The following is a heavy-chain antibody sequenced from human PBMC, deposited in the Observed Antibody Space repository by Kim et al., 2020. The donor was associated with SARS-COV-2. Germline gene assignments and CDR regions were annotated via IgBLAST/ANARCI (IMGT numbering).Heavy chain of an antibody. D-gene: IGHD2-15*01. Sequence: ASVKVSCKASGYTFTSYDINWVRQATGQGLEWMGWMNPNSGNTGYAQKFQGRVTMTRNTSISTAYMELSSLRSEDTAVYYCARGAGGYCSGGSCYSEWFDPWGQGTLVTVSS. J-gene: IGHJ5*02. CDR3: ARGAGGYCSGGSCYSEWFDP. V-gene: IGHV1-8*01. CDR1: GYTFTSYD. CDR2: MNPNSGNT.